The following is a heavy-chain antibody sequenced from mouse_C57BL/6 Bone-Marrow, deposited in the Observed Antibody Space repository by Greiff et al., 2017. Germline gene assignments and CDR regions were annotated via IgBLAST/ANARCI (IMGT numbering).Heavy chain of an antibody. V-gene: IGHV10-3*01. CDR2: ISSKSSNYAT. CDR3: VRAGLLGDFDY. D-gene: IGHD2-3*01. CDR1: GFTFNTYA. J-gene: IGHJ2*01. Sequence: EVQLVESGGGLVQPKGSLKLSCAASGFTFNTYAMHWVRQAPGKGLAWVARISSKSSNYATYYADSVKDRFTISRDDSQSMLYLQMNNLKTEDTAMYYCVRAGLLGDFDYWGQGTTLTVSS.